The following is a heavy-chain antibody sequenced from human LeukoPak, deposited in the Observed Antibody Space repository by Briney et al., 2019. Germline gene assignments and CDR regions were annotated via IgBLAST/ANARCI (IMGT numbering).Heavy chain of an antibody. D-gene: IGHD3-22*01. CDR1: GXSINNNF. CDR2: IYSSGSA. V-gene: IGHV4-59*08. CDR3: ARHRDYYDT. Sequence: PSETLSLTWTVSGXSINNNFGTWIRQPPGKGLEWIGCIYSSGSANYNPSLKSRVIISGDTSKNQISLNLTSVTAADTAVYFCARHRDYYDTWGHGTLVTVSS. J-gene: IGHJ4*01.